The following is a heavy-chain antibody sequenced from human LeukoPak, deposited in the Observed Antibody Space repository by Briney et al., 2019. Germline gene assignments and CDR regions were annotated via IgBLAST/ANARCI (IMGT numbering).Heavy chain of an antibody. Sequence: ASVKVSCKASGGTFTSYAIIWVRQAPGQGLEWMGRINPIVGIAIYAQKFQGRVTITADPSTSTGYLELGSLRSEDTAVYYCASCVLPGSVSPLYVWGQGTLVTVSS. V-gene: IGHV1-69*04. CDR1: GGTFTSYA. CDR2: INPIVGIA. J-gene: IGHJ1*01. D-gene: IGHD5/OR15-5a*01. CDR3: ASCVLPGSVSPLYV.